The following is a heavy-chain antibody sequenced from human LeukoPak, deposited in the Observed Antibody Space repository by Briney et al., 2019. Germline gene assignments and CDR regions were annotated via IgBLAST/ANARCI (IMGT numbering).Heavy chain of an antibody. CDR2: IYTSGST. CDR1: GGSISSYY. D-gene: IGHD1-1*01. V-gene: IGHV4-4*07. J-gene: IGHJ6*03. Sequence: NPSETLSLTCTVSGGSISSYYWSWIRQPAGKGLEWIGRIYTSGSTNYNPSLKSRVTMSVDTSKNQFSLKLSSVTAADTAVYYCARVEKRRGYYYMDVWGKGTTVTISS. CDR3: ARVEKRRGYYYMDV.